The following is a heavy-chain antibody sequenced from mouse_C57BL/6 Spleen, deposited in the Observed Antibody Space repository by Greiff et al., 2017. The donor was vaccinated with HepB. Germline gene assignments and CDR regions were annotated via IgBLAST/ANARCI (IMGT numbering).Heavy chain of an antibody. D-gene: IGHD4-1*01. J-gene: IGHJ3*01. CDR2: ISSGGDYI. CDR3: TRDLAGTRFAY. CDR1: GFTFSSYA. Sequence: DVMLVESGEGLVKPGGSLKLSCAASGFTFSSYAMSWVRQTPEKRLEWVAYISSGGDYIYYADTVKGRFTISRDNARNTLYLQMSSLKSEDTAMYYCTRDLAGTRFAYWGQGTLVTVSA. V-gene: IGHV5-9-1*02.